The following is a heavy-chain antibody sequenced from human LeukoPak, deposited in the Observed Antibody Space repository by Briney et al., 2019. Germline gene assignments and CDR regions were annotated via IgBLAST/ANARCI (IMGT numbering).Heavy chain of an antibody. V-gene: IGHV3-30*04. CDR2: ISYDGSNK. D-gene: IGHD6-13*01. CDR1: GFTFSSYA. CDR3: AKDPAAGYSSSWYFDY. J-gene: IGHJ4*02. Sequence: GGFLRLSCAASGFTFSSYAMHWVRQAPGKGLEWVAVISYDGSNKYYADSVKGRFTISRDNSKNTLYLQMNSLRAEDTAVYYCAKDPAAGYSSSWYFDYWGQGTLVTVSS.